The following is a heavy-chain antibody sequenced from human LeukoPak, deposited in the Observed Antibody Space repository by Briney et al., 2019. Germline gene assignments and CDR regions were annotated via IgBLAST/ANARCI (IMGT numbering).Heavy chain of an antibody. Sequence: PSETVSLTCAVYGGSFSGYYWSWFRQPPGKGLEWIGEINHSGSTNYNPSLKSRVTISVDTFKNQFSLKLSSVTAADAAVYYCARLALTGYYKPYYYYYYYMDVWGKGTTVTISS. J-gene: IGHJ6*03. V-gene: IGHV4-34*01. CDR2: INHSGST. CDR3: ARLALTGYYKPYYYYYYYMDV. CDR1: GGSFSGYY. D-gene: IGHD3-9*01.